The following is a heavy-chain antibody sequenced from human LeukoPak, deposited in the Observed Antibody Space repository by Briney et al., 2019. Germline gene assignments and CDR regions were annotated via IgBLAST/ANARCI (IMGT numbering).Heavy chain of an antibody. J-gene: IGHJ4*02. CDR1: GYTFTSYG. D-gene: IGHD6-6*01. CDR2: ISAYNGNT. CDR3: ARVSPLDQLGRGYFDY. V-gene: IGHV1-18*01. Sequence: APVKVSCKASGYTFTSYGISWVRQAPGQGLEWMGWISAYNGNTNYAQKLQGRVTMTTDTSTSTAYMELRSLRSDDTAVYYCARVSPLDQLGRGYFDYWGQGTLVTVSS.